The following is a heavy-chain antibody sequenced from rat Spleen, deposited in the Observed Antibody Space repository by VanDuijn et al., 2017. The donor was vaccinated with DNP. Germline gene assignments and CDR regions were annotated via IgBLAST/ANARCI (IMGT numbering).Heavy chain of an antibody. Sequence: EVQLVESGGDLVRPGRSLKLSCVASEFTFNNYWMTWFRQAPGKGLEWVASITTSGGRTYYPDSVKGRFTISRDVAKSTLYLEMNSLRSEDMATYYCARHVLPLRVWDYWGQGVMVTVSS. V-gene: IGHV5-31*01. CDR1: EFTFNNYW. J-gene: IGHJ2*01. D-gene: IGHD1-4*01. CDR2: ITTSGGRT. CDR3: ARHVLPLRVWDY.